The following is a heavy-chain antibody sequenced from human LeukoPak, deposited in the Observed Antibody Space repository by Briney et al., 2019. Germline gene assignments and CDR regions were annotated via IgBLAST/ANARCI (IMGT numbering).Heavy chain of an antibody. D-gene: IGHD2-15*01. CDR2: IKKDGSEK. J-gene: IGHJ4*02. V-gene: IGHV3-7*03. CDR1: GFIFSGSW. CDR3: TTDTWYSAGH. Sequence: GGSLRLSCTASGFIFSGSWMAWIRQAAGKGLEWVAIIKKDGSEKYYVDSMKGRFTISRDNAKNSLFLQMNSLRAEDTAIYYCTTDTWYSAGHWGQGTLVTVSS.